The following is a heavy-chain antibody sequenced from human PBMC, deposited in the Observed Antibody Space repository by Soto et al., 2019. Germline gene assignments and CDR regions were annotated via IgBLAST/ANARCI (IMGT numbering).Heavy chain of an antibody. CDR2: ISGSGGST. CDR1: GFTFSSYA. D-gene: IGHD3-22*01. CDR3: AKALYYYDRSGYYSGRFFDY. V-gene: IGHV3-23*01. J-gene: IGHJ4*02. Sequence: VGSLRLSCAASGFTFSSYAMSWVRQAPGKGLEWVSAISGSGGSTYYADSVKGRFTISRDNSKNTLYLQMNSLRAEDTAVYYCAKALYYYDRSGYYSGRFFDYWGQGTLVTVSS.